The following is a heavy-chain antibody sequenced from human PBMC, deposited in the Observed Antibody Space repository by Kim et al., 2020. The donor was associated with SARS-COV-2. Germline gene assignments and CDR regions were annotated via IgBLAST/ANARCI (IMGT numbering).Heavy chain of an antibody. V-gene: IGHV4-34*01. J-gene: IGHJ4*02. CDR3: ARGQKAHSSSWSTFDY. D-gene: IGHD6-13*01. CDR2: INHSGST. Sequence: SETLSLTCAVYGGSFSGYYWSWIRQPPGKGLEWIGEINHSGSTNYNPSLKSRVTISVDTSKNQFSLKLSSVTAADTAVYYCARGQKAHSSSWSTFDYWGQGTLVTVSS. CDR1: GGSFSGYY.